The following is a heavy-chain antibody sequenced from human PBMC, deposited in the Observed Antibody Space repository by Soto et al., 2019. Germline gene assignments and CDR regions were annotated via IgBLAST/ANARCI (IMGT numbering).Heavy chain of an antibody. D-gene: IGHD1-26*01. CDR3: AKGVGAHNSYYGMDV. V-gene: IGHV3-30*18. J-gene: IGHJ6*02. CDR1: GFTFSTND. CDR2: ISFDGSNK. Sequence: PGGSLRLSCAASGFTFSTNDMPWARQAPGKGLEWVAVISFDGSNKSYLDTVKGRFTMSRDNSKNTLFLQMNSLRAEDSALYYCAKGVGAHNSYYGMDVWGQGTTVTVSS.